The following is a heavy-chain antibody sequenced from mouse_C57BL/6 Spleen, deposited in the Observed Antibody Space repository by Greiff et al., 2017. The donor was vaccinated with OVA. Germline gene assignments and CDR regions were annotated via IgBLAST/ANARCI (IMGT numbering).Heavy chain of an antibody. V-gene: IGHV1-62-2*01. J-gene: IGHJ3*01. CDR1: GYTFTEYT. CDR2: FYPGSGSI. D-gene: IGHD1-2*01. CDR3: TRQEDPRRAFAY. Sequence: VQGVESGAELVKPGASVKLSCKASGYTFTEYTIHWVKQRSGQGLEWIGWFYPGSGSIKYNEKFKDKATLTADKSSSTVYMELSRLTAEDSAVYFCTRQEDPRRAFAYWGQGTLVTVSA.